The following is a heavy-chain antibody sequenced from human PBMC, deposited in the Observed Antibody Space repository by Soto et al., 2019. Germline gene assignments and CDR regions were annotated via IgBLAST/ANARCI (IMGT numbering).Heavy chain of an antibody. D-gene: IGHD2-15*01. CDR2: ISYDGSNK. CDR3: AKERDIVVVVAPLDY. Sequence: QVQLVESGGGVVQPGRSLRLSCAASGFTFSSYGMHWVRQAPGKGLEGGAGISYDGSNKYYADSVKGRFNISKDNSKNSLYLQMNSLRAEDTAVYYCAKERDIVVVVAPLDYWGQGTLVTVSS. CDR1: GFTFSSYG. V-gene: IGHV3-30*18. J-gene: IGHJ4*02.